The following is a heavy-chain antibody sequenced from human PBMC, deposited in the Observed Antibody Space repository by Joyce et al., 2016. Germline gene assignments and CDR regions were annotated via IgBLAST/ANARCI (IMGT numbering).Heavy chain of an antibody. CDR2: SNPSGGST. Sequence: QVQLVQSGAEVKKPGASVKVSCKASGYTFTNYYMHWVRQAPGQGLEWMGRSNPSGGSTNSAQKFQGRVTMTRDTSTSTVYMELSSLRSEDTAVYYCARDTAMATGYYYYGMDVWGQGTTVTVSS. CDR1: GYTFTNYY. J-gene: IGHJ6*02. D-gene: IGHD5-18*01. V-gene: IGHV1-46*01. CDR3: ARDTAMATGYYYYGMDV.